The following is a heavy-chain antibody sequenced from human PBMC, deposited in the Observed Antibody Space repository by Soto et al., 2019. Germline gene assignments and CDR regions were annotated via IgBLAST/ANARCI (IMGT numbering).Heavy chain of an antibody. V-gene: IGHV1-18*01. D-gene: IGHD3-10*01. J-gene: IGHJ6*02. CDR3: ARDRMVRASHHYGMDV. CDR1: GYTFTSYG. CDR2: ISAHNGNT. Sequence: QVQLVQSGAEVKKPGASVKVSCKTSGYTFTSYGINWVRQAPGQGLEWMGWISAHNGNTNYAQKIYVKVTKTKETSTSTAYMELRSLRSDDTAAYYCARDRMVRASHHYGMDVWGQGTTVTVSS.